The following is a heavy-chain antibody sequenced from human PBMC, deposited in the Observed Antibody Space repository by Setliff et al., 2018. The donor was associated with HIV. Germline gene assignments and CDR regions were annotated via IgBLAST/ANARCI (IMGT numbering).Heavy chain of an antibody. Sequence: KPSETLSLTCTVSGGSISSGYYYWSWIRQHPGKGLEWIGYIYYSGNPFYNPSLRSRVTISLDTSKNQFSLKLSSVTAADTAVYYCARGFDYAQRTPLYYFDYWGQGTLVTVSS. D-gene: IGHD2-2*01. CDR3: ARGFDYAQRTPLYYFDY. CDR2: IYYSGNP. V-gene: IGHV4-31*03. J-gene: IGHJ4*02. CDR1: GGSISSGYYY.